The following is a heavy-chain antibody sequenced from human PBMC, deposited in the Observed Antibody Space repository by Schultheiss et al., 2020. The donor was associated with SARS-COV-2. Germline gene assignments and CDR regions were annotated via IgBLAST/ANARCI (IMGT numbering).Heavy chain of an antibody. V-gene: IGHV4-59*08. CDR1: GGSISSYY. CDR2: IYYSGST. CDR3: ARGGGWPTGTRWFDP. D-gene: IGHD6-19*01. Sequence: SQTLSLTCTVSGGSISSYYWSWIRQPPGKGLEWIGYIYYSGSTYYNPSLKSRVTISVDTSKSQFSLKLRSVTAADTAVYYCARGGGWPTGTRWFDPWGQGTLVTVSS. J-gene: IGHJ5*02.